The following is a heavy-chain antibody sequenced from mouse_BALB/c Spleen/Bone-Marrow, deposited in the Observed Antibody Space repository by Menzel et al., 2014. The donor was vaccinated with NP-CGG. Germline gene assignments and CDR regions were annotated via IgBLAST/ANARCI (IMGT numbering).Heavy chain of an antibody. CDR3: AKDDYGRSRFAY. V-gene: IGHV3-1*02. Sequence: EVQGVESGPDLVKPSQSLSLPCTVTGYSITSGYSCHWIRQFPGSKLEWMGYIHYSGSTNYNPSLKSRISITRDTSKNQFFLQLNSVTTEDTATYYCAKDDYGRSRFAYWGQGTLVTVSA. J-gene: IGHJ3*01. CDR2: IHYSGST. D-gene: IGHD1-1*01. CDR1: GYSITSGYS.